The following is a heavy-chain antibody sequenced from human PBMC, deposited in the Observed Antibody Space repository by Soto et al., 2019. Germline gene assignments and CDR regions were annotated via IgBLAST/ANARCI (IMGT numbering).Heavy chain of an antibody. CDR3: AKRTTGWYFDL. CDR2: ISGSGGST. J-gene: IGHJ2*01. CDR1: GFTFTSYA. V-gene: IGHV3-23*01. Sequence: EVQLLESGGGLVQPGGSLRLSCAASGFTFTSYAMNWVRQAPGKGLEWVSVISGSGGSTYYADSVKGRFTISRDNSKNTLYLQMNSLRDEDTAVYYCAKRTTGWYFDLWGRGTLVNVSS.